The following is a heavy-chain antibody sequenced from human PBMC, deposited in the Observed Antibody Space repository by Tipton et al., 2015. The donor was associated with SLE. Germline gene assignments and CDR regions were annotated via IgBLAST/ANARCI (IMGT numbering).Heavy chain of an antibody. CDR1: GFTFCGSW. V-gene: IGHV3-7*01. CDR2: IKGDGSEK. CDR3: ARTNWLDS. Sequence: SLRLSCAASGFTFCGSWMNWVRPAPGKGLEGVAHIKGDGSEKNYVDSVKGRFTISRDNARNSVFLQMNSLRDEDTALYYCARTNWLDSWGQGTLVTVSS. J-gene: IGHJ5*01.